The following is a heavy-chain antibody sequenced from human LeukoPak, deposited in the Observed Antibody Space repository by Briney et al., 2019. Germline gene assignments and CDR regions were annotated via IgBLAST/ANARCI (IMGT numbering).Heavy chain of an antibody. CDR2: IYYSGST. CDR3: ARKVEYSSSFSYFDY. J-gene: IGHJ4*02. Sequence: SETLSLTCTVTGGSISSYHWSWIRQPPGKGLEWIGYIYYSGSTNYNPSLKSRVTISVDTSKNQFSLKLSSVTAADTAVYYCARKVEYSSSFSYFDYWGQGTLVTVSS. D-gene: IGHD6-6*01. CDR1: GGSISSYH. V-gene: IGHV4-59*01.